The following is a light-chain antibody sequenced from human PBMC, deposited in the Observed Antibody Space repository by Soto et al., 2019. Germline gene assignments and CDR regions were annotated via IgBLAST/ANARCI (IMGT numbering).Light chain of an antibody. CDR1: SSDVGGYNY. CDR2: DVS. V-gene: IGLV2-11*01. J-gene: IGLJ1*01. CDR3: CSYTTTTAFYV. Sequence: QSALTQPRSESGSPGQSVTISCTGTSSDVGGYNYVSWYQQHPGKAPKCIIYDVSKRPSGVPDRFSGSKSGNTASLTISGLQAEDEADYYCCSYTTTTAFYVFGTGTKLTVL.